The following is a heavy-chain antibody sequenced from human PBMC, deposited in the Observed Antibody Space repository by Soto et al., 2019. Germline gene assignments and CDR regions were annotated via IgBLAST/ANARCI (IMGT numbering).Heavy chain of an antibody. V-gene: IGHV1-18*01. D-gene: IGHD3-16*01. CDR2: ISPYSGNT. J-gene: IGHJ6*02. CDR1: GYIFVNYG. CDR3: AREDNYVPPTPEDV. Sequence: QVQLVQSGDEARKPGASVKVSCKASGYIFVNYGIAWVRHAPGQGLEWMGWISPYSGNTHYASKVQGRLTMPTDTSTSTAYMNLGSLTADDTAAYYCAREDNYVPPTPEDVWGRGTKVTVSS.